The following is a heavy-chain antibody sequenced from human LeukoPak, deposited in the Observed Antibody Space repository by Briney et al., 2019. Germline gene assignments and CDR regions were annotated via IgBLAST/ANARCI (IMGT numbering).Heavy chain of an antibody. CDR3: AKGYDFWSGYYYDY. CDR2: IYSASST. CDR1: GFTVSSNF. V-gene: IGHV3-53*05. Sequence: GGSLRLSCAASGFTVSSNFMNWVRQAPGKGLEWVSIIYSASSTYYADSVRGRFTISRDNSKNTLYLQMNSLRAEDTAVYYCAKGYDFWSGYYYDYWGQGTLVTVPS. D-gene: IGHD3-3*01. J-gene: IGHJ4*02.